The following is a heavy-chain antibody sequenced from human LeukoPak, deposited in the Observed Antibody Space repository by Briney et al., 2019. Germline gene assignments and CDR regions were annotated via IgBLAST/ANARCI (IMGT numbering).Heavy chain of an antibody. CDR1: GGTFSSYA. J-gene: IGHJ4*02. Sequence: SVKVSCKASGGTFSSYAISWVRQAPGQGLEWMGRIIPILGIANYAQKFQGSVTITADKSTSTAYMELSSLRSEDTAVYYCASEIAAAGTGGFDYWGQGTLVTVSS. D-gene: IGHD6-13*01. CDR3: ASEIAAAGTGGFDY. CDR2: IIPILGIA. V-gene: IGHV1-69*04.